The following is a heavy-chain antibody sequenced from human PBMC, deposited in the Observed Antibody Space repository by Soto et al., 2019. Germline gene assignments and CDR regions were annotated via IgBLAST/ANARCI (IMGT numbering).Heavy chain of an antibody. J-gene: IGHJ4*02. V-gene: IGHV4-30-4*01. D-gene: IGHD3-16*01. CDR2: IYYSGST. CDR3: AAYSDYVWGSQSTIDC. CDR1: GGSISSGDYY. Sequence: QVQLQESGPGLVKPSQTLSLTCTVSGGSISSGDYYWSWIRQPPGKSLEWIGYIYYSGSTYYNPSLKSRVTILVVKSTNQLAPMPSSVTAAVTAEYYCAAYSDYVWGSQSTIDCWGKGALVAVAA.